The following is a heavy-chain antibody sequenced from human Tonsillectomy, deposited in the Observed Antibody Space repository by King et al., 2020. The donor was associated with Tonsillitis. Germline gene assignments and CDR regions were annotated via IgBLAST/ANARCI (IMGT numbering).Heavy chain of an antibody. D-gene: IGHD6-13*01. Sequence: VQLVESGGGVVQPGTSLRLSCAASGFTFTTYAMHWVRQAPGKGLEWLAVISHDGSNIYYADSVKGRFTIYRDNSKNTLYLQMNSLRAEDTAVYYCARAGFSSSWYAAYFDYWGQGTLATVSS. CDR2: ISHDGSNI. CDR1: GFTFTTYA. CDR3: ARAGFSSSWYAAYFDY. J-gene: IGHJ4*02. V-gene: IGHV3-30-3*01.